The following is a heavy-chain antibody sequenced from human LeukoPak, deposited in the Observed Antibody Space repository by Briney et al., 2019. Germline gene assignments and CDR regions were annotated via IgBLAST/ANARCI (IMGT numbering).Heavy chain of an antibody. J-gene: IGHJ5*02. CDR3: ARAQQLVYWFDP. CDR2: MNPNSGNT. D-gene: IGHD6-13*01. V-gene: IGHV1-8*01. Sequence: ASVKVSCKASGYTFTSYDINWVRQATGQGLEWMGWMNPNSGNTNYAQKFQGRVTMTTDRSTSTAYMELRSLTSDDTAVYYCARAQQLVYWFDPWGQGTLVTVSS. CDR1: GYTFTSYD.